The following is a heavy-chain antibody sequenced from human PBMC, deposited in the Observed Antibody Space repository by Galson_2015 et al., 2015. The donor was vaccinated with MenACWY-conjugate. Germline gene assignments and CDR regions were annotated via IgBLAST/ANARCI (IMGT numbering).Heavy chain of an antibody. Sequence: SETLSLTCTVSGGSIRNTDFYCAWFRQPPGKGLEWIGNIHYSGGTYHNPSLKNRITTSVDTSKNQFSLNLASVTAADTAVYYCVRVHRVATGFDYWGHGTLVTVSS. D-gene: IGHD5-12*01. CDR1: GGSIRNTDFY. CDR2: IHYSGGT. V-gene: IGHV4-39*07. CDR3: VRVHRVATGFDY. J-gene: IGHJ4*01.